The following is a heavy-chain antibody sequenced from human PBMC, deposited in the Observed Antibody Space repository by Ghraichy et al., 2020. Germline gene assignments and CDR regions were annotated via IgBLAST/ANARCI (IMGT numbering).Heavy chain of an antibody. D-gene: IGHD6-6*01. CDR1: GFTVSSNY. V-gene: IGHV3-53*01. J-gene: IGHJ4*02. CDR3: AREGIAARRSGFDY. CDR2: IYSGGST. Sequence: GGSLRLSCAASGFTVSSNYMSWVRQAPGKGLEWVSVIYSGGSTYYADSVKGRFTISRDNSKNTLYLQMNSLRAEDTAVYYCAREGIAARRSGFDYWGQGTLVTVSS.